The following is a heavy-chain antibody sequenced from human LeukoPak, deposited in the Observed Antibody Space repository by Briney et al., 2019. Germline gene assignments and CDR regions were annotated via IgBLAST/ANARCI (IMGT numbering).Heavy chain of an antibody. Sequence: TSETLSLTCTVSGGSISSYYWSWIRQPAGKGLEWIGRIYTSGSTNYNPSLKSRVTMSVDTSKNQFSLKLSSVTAADTAVYYCARARLLGLWFGEVHYMDVWGKGTTVTVSS. CDR1: GGSISSYY. V-gene: IGHV4-4*07. CDR2: IYTSGST. CDR3: ARARLLGLWFGEVHYMDV. D-gene: IGHD3-10*01. J-gene: IGHJ6*03.